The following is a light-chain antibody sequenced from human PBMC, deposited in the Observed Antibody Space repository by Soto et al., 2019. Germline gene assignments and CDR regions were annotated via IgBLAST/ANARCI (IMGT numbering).Light chain of an antibody. J-gene: IGKJ4*01. CDR2: GAS. Sequence: EIVLTQSPGTLSLSPGERATLSCGASQSVTSNYLAWYQQKPGQAPRLLISGASSRATGIPDRFSGSGSGTDFSLTISRLESEDFAVYYCQQYGNSPLTFGGGTKVDIK. V-gene: IGKV3-20*01. CDR3: QQYGNSPLT. CDR1: QSVTSNY.